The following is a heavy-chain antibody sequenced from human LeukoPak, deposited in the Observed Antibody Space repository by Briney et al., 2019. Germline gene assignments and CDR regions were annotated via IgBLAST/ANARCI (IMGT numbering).Heavy chain of an antibody. D-gene: IGHD6-13*01. J-gene: IGHJ4*02. V-gene: IGHV1-69-2*01. CDR3: ARGQHLDYLDY. CDR2: VDPKDGET. CDR1: GYTLTDYY. Sequence: ASVKISCKVSGYTLTDYYMHWVQKAPGKGLEWMGVVDPKDGETKYPEKFQGRVIMTADTSTDTAYMELSSLRSEDTAVYYCARGQHLDYLDYWGQGTLVTVSS.